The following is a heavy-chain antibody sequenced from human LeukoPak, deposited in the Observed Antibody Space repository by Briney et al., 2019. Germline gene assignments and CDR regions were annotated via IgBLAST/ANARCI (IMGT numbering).Heavy chain of an antibody. CDR3: AKIPYSSGWVQNWFDP. J-gene: IGHJ5*02. CDR1: GFTFSSYA. CDR2: ISGSAGNT. V-gene: IGHV3-23*01. D-gene: IGHD6-19*01. Sequence: GGSLRLSCAASGFTFSSYAMNWVRQAPGKGLEWVSTISGSAGNTYYANSVKGRFTISRDNSKNTLYLQMNSLRAEDTAVYYCAKIPYSSGWVQNWFDPWGQGTLVTVSS.